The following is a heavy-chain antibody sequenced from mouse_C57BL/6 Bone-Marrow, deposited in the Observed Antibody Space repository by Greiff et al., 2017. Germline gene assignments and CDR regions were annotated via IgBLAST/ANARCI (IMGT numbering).Heavy chain of an antibody. CDR3: ARQALRSGDY. V-gene: IGHV5-6*01. Sequence: EVQVVESGGDLVKPGGSLKLSCAASGFTFSSYGMSWVRQTPDKRLEWVATISRGGSYTYYPDSVKGRYTISRDNAKNTRYLQMSSLKSEDTAMYYCARQALRSGDYWGQGTSVTVSS. J-gene: IGHJ4*01. CDR2: ISRGGSYT. CDR1: GFTFSSYG.